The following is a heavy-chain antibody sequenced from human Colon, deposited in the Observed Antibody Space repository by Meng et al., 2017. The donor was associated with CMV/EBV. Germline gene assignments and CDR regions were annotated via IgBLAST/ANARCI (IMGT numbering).Heavy chain of an antibody. CDR2: KKTEREGGKA. Sequence: WMSRDSRSAGKGLEWKGRKKTEREGGKAEKKEDEEENEKSRFTMSRDDSENTVYLQMTGMKIEDSGVYYCMKRARDSDFHYWGQGTLVTVSS. CDR3: MKRARDSDFHY. D-gene: IGHD4-11*01. CDR1: W. J-gene: IGHJ4*02. V-gene: IGHV3-15*01.